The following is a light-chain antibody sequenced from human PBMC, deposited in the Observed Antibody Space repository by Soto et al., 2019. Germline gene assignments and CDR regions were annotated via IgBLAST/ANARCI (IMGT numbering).Light chain of an antibody. V-gene: IGLV2-8*01. CDR1: RSDIGGSDS. J-gene: IGLJ2*01. CDR2: EVT. CDR3: CSYSRSDYHVI. Sequence: QSALTQPPSASGSPGQSVTISCTGTRSDIGGSDSVSWYQLHPGKAPKLMIYEVTKRPSGVPDRFSGSKSGNAASLTVSGLQSEDEAEYHCCSYSRSDYHVIFGGGTKVTVL.